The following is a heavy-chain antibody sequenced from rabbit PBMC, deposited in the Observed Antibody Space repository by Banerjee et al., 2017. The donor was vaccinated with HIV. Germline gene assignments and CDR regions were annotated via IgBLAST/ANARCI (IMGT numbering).Heavy chain of an antibody. D-gene: IGHD6-1*01. Sequence: QSLEESGGGLVKPGGSLTLTCTASGFSFSSSYWICWVRQAPGKGLEWIACIWTGIDTYTFYASWAKGRFTISKTSSTAVTLQMTSLTAADTATYFCARNPAYNGIGGYGYAQLDLWGPGTLVTVS. V-gene: IGHV1S40*01. CDR1: GFSFSSSYW. CDR2: IWTGIDTYT. CDR3: ARNPAYNGIGGYGYAQLDL. J-gene: IGHJ4*01.